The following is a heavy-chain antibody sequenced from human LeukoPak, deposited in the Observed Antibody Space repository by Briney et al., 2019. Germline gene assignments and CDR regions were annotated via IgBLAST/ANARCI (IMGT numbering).Heavy chain of an antibody. D-gene: IGHD5-18*01. CDR2: IKQDGREK. Sequence: GGSLRLSCAASGFTFRSYWMSWVRQAPGKGLEGVANIKQDGREKFYVDSVMGRFTISRDNAKNSLYLQMNSLRGEDTVVHYCARAELWSTSDFDYWGQGTLVTVSS. V-gene: IGHV3-7*01. CDR3: ARAELWSTSDFDY. CDR1: GFTFRSYW. J-gene: IGHJ4*02.